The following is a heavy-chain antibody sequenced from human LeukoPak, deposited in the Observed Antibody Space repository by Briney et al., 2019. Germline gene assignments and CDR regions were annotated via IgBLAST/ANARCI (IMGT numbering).Heavy chain of an antibody. D-gene: IGHD3-22*01. V-gene: IGHV4-61*01. J-gene: IGHJ4*02. CDR2: IYYSGST. Sequence: SETLSLTCTVSGYSISSSYYWSWIRQPPGKGLEWIGYIYYSGSTNYNPSLKSRVTISVDTSKNQFSLKLSSVTAADTAVYYCAREHAAYYYDSSGFDYWGQGTLVTVSS. CDR1: GYSISSSYY. CDR3: AREHAAYYYDSSGFDY.